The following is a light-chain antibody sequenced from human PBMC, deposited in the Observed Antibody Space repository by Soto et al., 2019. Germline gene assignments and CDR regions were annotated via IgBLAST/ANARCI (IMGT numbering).Light chain of an antibody. CDR3: QQYNNYPRT. CDR1: QSLLYSSNNKNY. Sequence: DFVMTQSPDSLAVSLGERATINWKSSQSLLYSSNNKNYLAWYHQKPGKXPKLLIYKASTLKSGVPSRFSGSGSGTAGTLTLSNLQPDDGETYVCQQYNNYPRTFGQGTKVDIK. CDR2: KAS. J-gene: IGKJ1*01. V-gene: IGKV4-1*01.